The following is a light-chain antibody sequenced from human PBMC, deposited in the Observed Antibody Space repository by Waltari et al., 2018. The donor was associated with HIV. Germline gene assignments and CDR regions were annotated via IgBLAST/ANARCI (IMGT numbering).Light chain of an antibody. V-gene: IGLV4-69*01. CDR1: SGHNNYA. J-gene: IGLJ3*02. CDR2: VGTNGSH. Sequence: QVVLTQSPSASASLGASVKLTCTLSSGHNNYAIAWHQQQPEKGPRYLMRVGTNGSHIKGDGIPDRFSSSSSGTERCLIISSLQSEDEADYYCQTWDTGIQVFGGGTKLTVL. CDR3: QTWDTGIQV.